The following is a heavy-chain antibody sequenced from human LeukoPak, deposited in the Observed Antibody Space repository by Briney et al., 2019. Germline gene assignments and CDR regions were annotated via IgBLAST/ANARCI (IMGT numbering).Heavy chain of an antibody. D-gene: IGHD6-19*01. CDR2: IIPILGIA. J-gene: IGHJ4*02. V-gene: IGHV1-69*04. Sequence: GASVKVSCKASGGTFSSYAISWVRQAPGQGLEWMGRIIPILGIANYAQKFQGRVTITADKSTSTAYMELSSLRSEDTAVYYCATPSDSSIAVAGTGWGYWGQGTLVTVSS. CDR1: GGTFSSYA. CDR3: ATPSDSSIAVAGTGWGY.